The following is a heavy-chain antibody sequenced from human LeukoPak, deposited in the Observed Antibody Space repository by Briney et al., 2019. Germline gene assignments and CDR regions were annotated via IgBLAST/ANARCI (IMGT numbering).Heavy chain of an antibody. CDR2: IYASGST. CDR3: ARGRQNAVDY. V-gene: IGHV4-4*07. D-gene: IGHD1-1*01. Sequence: SETLSLTCTVSSGSISGSYYWYWIRQPAGKALEWIGRIYASGSTNYDPSLKSRVTISVDKSNNQFSLMVTSVTAADTAVYYCARGRQNAVDYWGPGILVTVSS. J-gene: IGHJ4*02. CDR1: SGSISGSYY.